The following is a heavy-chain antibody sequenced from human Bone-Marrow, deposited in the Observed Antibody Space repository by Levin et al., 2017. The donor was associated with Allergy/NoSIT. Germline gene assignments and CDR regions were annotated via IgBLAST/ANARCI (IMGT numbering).Heavy chain of an antibody. V-gene: IGHV4-39*01. CDR2: IYYSGST. J-gene: IGHJ5*02. D-gene: IGHD2-2*01. CDR1: GGSISSSSYY. CDR3: ARMLGYCSSTSCHRNWFDP. Sequence: SQTLSLTCTVSGGSISSSSYYWGWIRQPPGKGLEWIGSIYYSGSTYYNPSLKSRVTISVDTSKNQFSLKLSSVTAADTAVYYCARMLGYCSSTSCHRNWFDPWGQGTLVTVSS.